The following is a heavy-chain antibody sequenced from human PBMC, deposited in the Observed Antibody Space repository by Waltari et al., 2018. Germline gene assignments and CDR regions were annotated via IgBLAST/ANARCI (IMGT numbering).Heavy chain of an antibody. D-gene: IGHD2-2*01. CDR3: ARVVVVPAAPPSYYYMDV. V-gene: IGHV4-59*08. Sequence: QVQLQESGPGLVKPSETLSLTCTVSGGSISSYYWSWIRQPHGKGLEWIGYIYYSGSTNYNPSLKSRVTISVDTSKNQFSLKLSSVTAADTAVYYCARVVVVPAAPPSYYYMDVWGKGTTVTISS. CDR1: GGSISSYY. J-gene: IGHJ6*03. CDR2: IYYSGST.